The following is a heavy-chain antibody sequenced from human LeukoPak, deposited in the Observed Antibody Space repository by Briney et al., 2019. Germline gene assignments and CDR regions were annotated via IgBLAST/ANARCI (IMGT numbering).Heavy chain of an antibody. CDR3: AKETTYYYGSGSYYGWFDP. CDR2: ISWNSGSI. J-gene: IGHJ5*02. Sequence: PGGSLRLSCAASGFTFDDYAMHWVRQAPGKGLEWVSGISWNSGSIGYADSVEGRFTISRDNAKNSLYLQMNSLRAEDTALYYCAKETTYYYGSGSYYGWFDPWGQGTLVTVSS. CDR1: GFTFDDYA. V-gene: IGHV3-9*01. D-gene: IGHD3-10*01.